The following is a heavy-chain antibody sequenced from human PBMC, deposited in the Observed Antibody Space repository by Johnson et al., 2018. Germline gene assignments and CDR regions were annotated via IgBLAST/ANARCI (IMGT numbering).Heavy chain of an antibody. CDR3: ARAMDSSSLQATSYYYYMDV. V-gene: IGHV3-74*01. CDR1: GFTFSSYW. J-gene: IGHJ6*03. Sequence: VQLQESGGGLVQPGGSLRLSCAASGFTFSSYWMHWVRQAPGKGLVWVSRINSDGSSTSYADSVKGRFTISRDNAKNTLYLQMNSLRAEDTAVYYCARAMDSSSLQATSYYYYMDVWGKGTTVTVSS. CDR2: INSDGSST. D-gene: IGHD6-6*01.